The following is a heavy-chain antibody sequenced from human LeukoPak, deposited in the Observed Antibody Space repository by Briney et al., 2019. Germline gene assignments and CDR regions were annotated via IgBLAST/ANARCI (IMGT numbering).Heavy chain of an antibody. Sequence: ASVKVACKVSGYTFTDYYMHWVQQAPGKGLEWMGLVDPEDGETIYAEKFQGRVTITADTSTDTAYMELSSLRSEDTAVYYCATAAYNAFDIWGQGTMVTVSS. CDR3: ATAAYNAFDI. J-gene: IGHJ3*02. D-gene: IGHD2-2*01. V-gene: IGHV1-69-2*01. CDR2: VDPEDGET. CDR1: GYTFTDYY.